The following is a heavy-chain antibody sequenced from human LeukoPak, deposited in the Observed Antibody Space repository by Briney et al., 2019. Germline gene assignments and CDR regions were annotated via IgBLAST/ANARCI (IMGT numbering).Heavy chain of an antibody. CDR2: IIPIFGTA. V-gene: IGHV1-69*05. J-gene: IGHJ3*02. CDR1: GGTFSSYA. D-gene: IGHD5-24*01. CDR3: ARDDGYILRADAFDI. Sequence: SVKVSCKASGGTFSSYAISWVRQAPGQGLEWMGRIIPIFGTANYAQKFQGRVTITTDESTSTAHMELSSLRSEDTAVYYCARDDGYILRADAFDIWGQGTMVTVSS.